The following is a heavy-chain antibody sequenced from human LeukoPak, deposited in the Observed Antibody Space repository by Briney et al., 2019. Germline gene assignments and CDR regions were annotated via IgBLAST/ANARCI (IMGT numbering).Heavy chain of an antibody. V-gene: IGHV4-61*01. CDR1: GYSISSGYY. CDR3: ARVKRFFDY. D-gene: IGHD3-16*01. J-gene: IGHJ4*02. Sequence: SETLSLTCTVSGYSISSGYYWSWIRQPPGEGLEWIGYIYYSGSTNYNPSLKSRVTISVDTSKNQFSLKLSSVTAADTAVYYCARVKRFFDYWGQGTLVTVSS. CDR2: IYYSGST.